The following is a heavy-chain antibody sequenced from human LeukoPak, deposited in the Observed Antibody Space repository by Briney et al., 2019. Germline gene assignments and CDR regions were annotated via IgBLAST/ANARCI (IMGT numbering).Heavy chain of an antibody. CDR3: ARVERRVADTLGRYVPSFPQSNKGYHFDS. J-gene: IGHJ4*02. D-gene: IGHD6-19*01. Sequence: PSETLSLTCTVSGGSISSKTYYWGWIRQPPGKGLEWIGNIYYSGTTYYNPSLKSRVTISVDTSRNQFSLKLSSMTAADTAVYYCARVERRVADTLGRYVPSFPQSNKGYHFDSWGQGILVTVSS. CDR2: IYYSGTT. CDR1: GGSISSKTYY. V-gene: IGHV4-39*07.